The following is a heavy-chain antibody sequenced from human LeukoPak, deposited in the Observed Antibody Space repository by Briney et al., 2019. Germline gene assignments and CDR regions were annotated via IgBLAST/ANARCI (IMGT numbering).Heavy chain of an antibody. J-gene: IGHJ6*02. Sequence: GGSLRLSCAASGFTFSSYAMTWVRQTPGKGLEWVSSISSSSSYIYYADSVKGRFTISRDNAKNSLYLQMNSLRAEDTAVYYCARSGGYNPNYYYYYGMDVWGQGTTVTVSS. V-gene: IGHV3-21*01. CDR1: GFTFSSYA. CDR3: ARSGGYNPNYYYYYGMDV. CDR2: ISSSSSYI. D-gene: IGHD5-24*01.